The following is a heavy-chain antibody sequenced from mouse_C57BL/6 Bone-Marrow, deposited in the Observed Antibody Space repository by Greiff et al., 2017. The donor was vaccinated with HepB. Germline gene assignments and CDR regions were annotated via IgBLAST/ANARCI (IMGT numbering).Heavy chain of an antibody. CDR1: GYSITSGYY. CDR3: ARALTGLDY. Sequence: EVKLVESGPGLVKPSQSLSLTCSVTGYSITSGYYWNWIRQFPGNKLEWMGYISYDGSNNYNPSLKNRISITRDTSKNQFFLKLNSVTTEDTATYYCARALTGLDYWGQGTTLTVSS. J-gene: IGHJ2*01. V-gene: IGHV3-6*01. D-gene: IGHD4-1*01. CDR2: ISYDGSN.